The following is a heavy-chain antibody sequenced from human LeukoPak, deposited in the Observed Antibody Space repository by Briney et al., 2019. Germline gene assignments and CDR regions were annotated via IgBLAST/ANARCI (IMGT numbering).Heavy chain of an antibody. CDR3: AILRYANNWVGR. D-gene: IGHD3-16*01. Sequence: ASVKVSCKASGYILTNCYMHWVRQAPGQGLEWMGMINPSGGAISNAQKFQGRVTMTRDTSSSTGYMELSSPRSEDTAVYYCAILRYANNWVGRWGQGTLVTVSS. J-gene: IGHJ5*02. CDR2: INPSGGAI. CDR1: GYILTNCY. V-gene: IGHV1-46*01.